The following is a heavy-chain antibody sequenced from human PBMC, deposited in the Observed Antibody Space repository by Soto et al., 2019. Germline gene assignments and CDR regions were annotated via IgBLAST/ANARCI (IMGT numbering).Heavy chain of an antibody. CDR3: ARAGIYSVFFTGAQDP. CDR2: IIPIFDKA. D-gene: IGHD3-3*02. V-gene: IGHV1-69*06. CDR1: GATFTSYG. J-gene: IGHJ5*02. Sequence: QVQLVQSGAEVKKPGSSVKVSCKGSGATFTSYGVIWVRQAPGQGLEWMGGIIPIFDKANYERKFQARLTISADKSTSTAFMERGSLRSEDTGVYYCARAGIYSVFFTGAQDPWCQGTLVTVSS.